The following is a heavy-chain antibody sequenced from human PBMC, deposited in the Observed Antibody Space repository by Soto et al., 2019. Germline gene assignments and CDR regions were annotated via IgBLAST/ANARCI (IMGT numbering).Heavy chain of an antibody. CDR2: IYPGDSDT. Sequence: GESLKISCKGSGYSFTSYWIGWVRQMPGKGLEWMGIIYPGDSDTRYSPSFQGQVTISADKSISTAYLQWSSLKASDTAMYYCASPSIVGATKNYYHGMDVWGQGTTVTVSS. V-gene: IGHV5-51*01. CDR3: ASPSIVGATKNYYHGMDV. CDR1: GYSFTSYW. J-gene: IGHJ6*02. D-gene: IGHD1-26*01.